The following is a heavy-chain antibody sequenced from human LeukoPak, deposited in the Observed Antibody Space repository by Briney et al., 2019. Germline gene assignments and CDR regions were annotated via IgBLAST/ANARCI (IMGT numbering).Heavy chain of an antibody. CDR1: GGSISSSSYY. J-gene: IGHJ4*02. D-gene: IGHD6-13*01. CDR3: ARQGGIAAAGIDY. CDR2: IYYSGST. V-gene: IGHV4-39*01. Sequence: PSETLSLTCTVSGGSISSSSYYWGWIRQPPGKGLEWIGSIYYSGSTYYNPSLKSRVTISVDTSKNQFSLKLSSVTAADTALYYCARQGGIAAAGIDYWGQGTLVTVSS.